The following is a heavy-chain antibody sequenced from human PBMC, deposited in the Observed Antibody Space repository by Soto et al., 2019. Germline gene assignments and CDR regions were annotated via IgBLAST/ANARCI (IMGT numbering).Heavy chain of an antibody. J-gene: IGHJ6*02. Sequence: KTSETLSLTCTVSGGSISSYYWSWIRQPPGKGLEWIGYIYYSGSTNYNPSLKSRVTISVDTSKNQFSLKLSSVTAADTAVYYCARDGAAGSTKGPWYYGMDVWGQGTTVTVSS. D-gene: IGHD2-8*01. CDR3: ARDGAAGSTKGPWYYGMDV. V-gene: IGHV4-59*01. CDR2: IYYSGST. CDR1: GGSISSYY.